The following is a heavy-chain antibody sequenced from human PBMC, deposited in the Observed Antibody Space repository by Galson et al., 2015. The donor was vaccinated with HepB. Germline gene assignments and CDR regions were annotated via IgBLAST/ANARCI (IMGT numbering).Heavy chain of an antibody. CDR1: GFTFSSYA. CDR3: AKAEGIQLWFKYYFDY. V-gene: IGHV3-23*01. Sequence: SLRLSCAASGFTFSSYAMSWVRQAPGKGLEWVSAISGSGGSTYYADSVKGRFTISRDNSKNTLYLQMNSLRAEDTAVYYCAKAEGIQLWFKYYFDYWGQGTLVTVSS. D-gene: IGHD5-18*01. CDR2: ISGSGGST. J-gene: IGHJ4*02.